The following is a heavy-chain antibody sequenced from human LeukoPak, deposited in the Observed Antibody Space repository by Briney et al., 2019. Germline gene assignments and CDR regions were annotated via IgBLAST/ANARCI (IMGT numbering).Heavy chain of an antibody. CDR1: GFIFSDYW. CDR3: AKAYYGGNPKLNWFDP. Sequence: PGGSLRLSCEASGFIFSDYWMTWVRQAPGKGLEWVANIKYDGSEKYCVDSLKGRFTIARDNAKNSLYLEMNSLRAEDTAIYYCAKAYYGGNPKLNWFDPWGQGTLVTVSS. D-gene: IGHD4-23*01. J-gene: IGHJ5*02. CDR2: IKYDGSEK. V-gene: IGHV3-7*01.